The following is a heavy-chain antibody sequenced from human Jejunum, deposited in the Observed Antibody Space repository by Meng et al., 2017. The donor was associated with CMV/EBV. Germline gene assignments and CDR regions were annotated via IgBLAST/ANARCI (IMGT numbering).Heavy chain of an antibody. Sequence: GYPFNNYWIGWVRQMPGKGLEWMGIVYPGDSETRYSPSFQGHVTISVDKSITTAYLQWVSLKASDTAMYYCARREAGTTTVSFYYWGQGTLVTVSS. V-gene: IGHV5-51*01. CDR1: GYPFNNYW. CDR3: ARREAGTTTVSFYY. J-gene: IGHJ4*02. D-gene: IGHD1-7*01. CDR2: VYPGDSET.